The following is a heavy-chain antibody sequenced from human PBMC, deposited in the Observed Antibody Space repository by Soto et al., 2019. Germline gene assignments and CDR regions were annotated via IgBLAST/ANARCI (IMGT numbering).Heavy chain of an antibody. D-gene: IGHD2-21*01. CDR3: ARLRIAPNKYKWFDP. CDR2: IYVTGAV. J-gene: IGHJ5*02. CDR1: GAALNSGNYY. V-gene: IGHV4-31*03. Sequence: SETLSLTCSVSGAALNSGNYYWSWIRQVPGKGLEWIGHIYVTGAVDYNPSLRDRITISQDTSERQFSLNLRLVTAADTAVYYCARLRIAPNKYKWFDPWGQGNLVTVSS.